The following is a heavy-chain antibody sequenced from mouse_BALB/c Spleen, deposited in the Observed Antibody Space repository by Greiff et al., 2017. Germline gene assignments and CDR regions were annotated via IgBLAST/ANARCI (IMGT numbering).Heavy chain of an antibody. V-gene: IGHV14-4*02. J-gene: IGHJ4*01. CDR1: GFNIKDYY. Sequence: EVQLVESGAELVRSGASVKLSCTASGFNIKDYYMHWVKQRPEQGLEWIGWIDPETGDTEYAPKFQGKATMTADTSSNTAYLQLSSLTSEDTAVYYCNRRNYAMDYWGQGTSVTVSS. CDR3: NRRNYAMDY. CDR2: IDPETGDT.